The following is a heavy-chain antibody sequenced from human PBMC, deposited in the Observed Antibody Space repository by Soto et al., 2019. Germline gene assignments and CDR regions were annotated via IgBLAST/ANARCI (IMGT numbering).Heavy chain of an antibody. Sequence: PSETLSLTCTVSGGSISSSNYYWGWIRQPPGKGLEWIGSIYYSGSTYYNPSLKSRVTISVDTSKNQFSLKLSSVTAADTAVYYCAGRRGVGYSYGAFDYWGQGTLVTVSS. CDR3: AGRRGVGYSYGAFDY. CDR1: GGSISSSNYY. V-gene: IGHV4-39*01. CDR2: IYYSGST. D-gene: IGHD5-18*01. J-gene: IGHJ4*02.